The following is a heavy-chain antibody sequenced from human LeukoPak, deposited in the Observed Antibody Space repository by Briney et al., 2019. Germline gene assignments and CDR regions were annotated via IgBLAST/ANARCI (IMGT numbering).Heavy chain of an antibody. Sequence: KTGGSLRLSCAASGFTFSSYSMNWVRQAPGKGLEWVSSISSSSSYIYYADSVKGRFTISRDNVKNSLYLQMNSLRAEDTAVYYCASGSGGRAARNYYYYYMDVWGKGTTVTVSS. CDR2: ISSSSSYI. J-gene: IGHJ6*03. CDR1: GFTFSSYS. CDR3: ASGSGGRAARNYYYYYMDV. V-gene: IGHV3-21*01. D-gene: IGHD6-6*01.